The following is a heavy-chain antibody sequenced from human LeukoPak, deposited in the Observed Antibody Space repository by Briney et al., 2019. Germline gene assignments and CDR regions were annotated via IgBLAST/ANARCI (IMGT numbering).Heavy chain of an antibody. CDR1: GYTSTSYD. J-gene: IGHJ3*01. D-gene: IGHD4-17*01. CDR2: MNPNSGNT. V-gene: IGHV1-8*01. Sequence: ASVKVSCKASGYTSTSYDINWVRQATGRGLEWMGWMNPNSGNTGYAQKFQGRVTMTRNTSISTAYMELSSLRSEDTAVYYCARVEHDYGYYVAWGQGTMVTVSS. CDR3: ARVEHDYGYYVA.